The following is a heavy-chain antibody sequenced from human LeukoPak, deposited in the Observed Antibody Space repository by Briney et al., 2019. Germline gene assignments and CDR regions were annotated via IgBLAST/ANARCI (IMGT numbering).Heavy chain of an antibody. V-gene: IGHV3-21*01. Sequence: PGGSLRLSCAASGLIFTNYVMNWVRQAPGKGLEWVSSISSSSSYIYYADSVKGRFTISRDNAKNSLYLQMNSLRAEDTAVYYCARAPTGGARDDYAEFDYWGQGTLVTVSS. CDR2: ISSSSSYI. J-gene: IGHJ4*02. CDR3: ARAPTGGARDDYAEFDY. CDR1: GLIFTNYV. D-gene: IGHD4-17*01.